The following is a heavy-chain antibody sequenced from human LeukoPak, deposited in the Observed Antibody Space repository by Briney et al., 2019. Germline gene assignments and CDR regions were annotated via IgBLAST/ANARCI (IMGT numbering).Heavy chain of an antibody. CDR2: INHSGST. J-gene: IGHJ5*02. D-gene: IGHD3-10*01. CDR1: GGSFSGYY. CDR3: AAITMVRGVPYDWFDH. V-gene: IGHV4-34*01. Sequence: SETLSLTCAVYGGSFSGYYWSWIRQPPGKGLEWIGEINHSGSTNYNPSLKSRVTISVGTSKNQFSLKLSSVTAADTAVYYCAAITMVRGVPYDWFDHWGQGTLVTVSS.